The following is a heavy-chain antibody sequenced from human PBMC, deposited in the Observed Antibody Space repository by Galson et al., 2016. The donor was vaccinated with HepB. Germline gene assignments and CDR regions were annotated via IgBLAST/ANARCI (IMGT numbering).Heavy chain of an antibody. V-gene: IGHV4-39*01. CDR1: GGSITSTNYF. D-gene: IGHD2-21*02. CDR3: ATHALFTSDLANNYYYMDV. J-gene: IGHJ6*03. CDR2: IHYSGRT. Sequence: SETLSLTCNVSGGSITSTNYFWGWIRQPPGKGLEWIGNIHYSGRTSCNPSLKSRLTISVDTSKSQFSLKLTSVTAADTAVYYCATHALFTSDLANNYYYMDVWGTGTTVTVS.